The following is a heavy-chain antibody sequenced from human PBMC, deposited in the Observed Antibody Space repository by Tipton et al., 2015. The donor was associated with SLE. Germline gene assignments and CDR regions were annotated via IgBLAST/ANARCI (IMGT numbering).Heavy chain of an antibody. CDR1: GFTFSSYS. D-gene: IGHD1-26*01. CDR3: ARVGVKASGSFGG. Sequence: GSLRLSCAASGFTFSSYSMNWVRQAPGKGLEWVSSISSSSSYIYYADSVKGRFTISRDNAKNSLYLQMNSLRAEDTAVYYCARVGVKASGSFGGWGQGTLVTVSS. CDR2: ISSSSSYI. J-gene: IGHJ4*02. V-gene: IGHV3-21*01.